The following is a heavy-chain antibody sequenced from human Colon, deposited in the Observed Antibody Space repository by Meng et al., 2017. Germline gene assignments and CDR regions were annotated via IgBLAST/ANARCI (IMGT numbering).Heavy chain of an antibody. J-gene: IGHJ4*02. CDR3: ARDLAGLGGF. Sequence: QVQLVESGGEVKKPGASVKVSCKTFGYNFSSYFMNWVRQAPGQGLEWMGYIDPRNGDTRYHQKFQGRVTMTRDTSITTAYMEMTDLRDDDTAVYYCARDLAGLGGFWGQGTLVTVSS. CDR1: GYNFSSYF. D-gene: IGHD6-19*01. CDR2: IDPRNGDT. V-gene: IGHV1-2*02.